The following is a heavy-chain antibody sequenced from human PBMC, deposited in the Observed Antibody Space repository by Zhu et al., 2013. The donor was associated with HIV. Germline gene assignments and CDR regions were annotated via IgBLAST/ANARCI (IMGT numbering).Heavy chain of an antibody. CDR3: ARGDGNQFYNNYMDL. Sequence: QVQLVQSGAGVKNPGDSVRISCTTMGYIFTSHYVHWVRQAPGQALEWVGLINPSGGSANYTQRFQGRLILTSDASTSTVFMELRNLKFDDAAIYYCARGDGNQFYNNYMDLWGDGTTVTV. CDR1: GYIFTSHY. J-gene: IGHJ6*03. D-gene: IGHD1-1*01. CDR2: INPSGGSA. V-gene: IGHV1-46*01.